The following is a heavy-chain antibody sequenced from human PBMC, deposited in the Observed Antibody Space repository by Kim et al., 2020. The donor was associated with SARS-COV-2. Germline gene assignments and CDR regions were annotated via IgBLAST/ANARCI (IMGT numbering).Heavy chain of an antibody. CDR3: ARDIWHVWNADPFSN. V-gene: IGHV3-23*01. D-gene: IGHD1-1*01. Sequence: GGSLRLSCATSGYTFSGYAVSWVRQAPGRGLEWVSIIGGNGEHTQYADSVKGRFTISRDHSKKTVYLHMNDLRVDDTALYYCARDIWHVWNADPFSNWGQGTLVTVSS. CDR2: IGGNGEHT. CDR1: GYTFSGYA. J-gene: IGHJ4*02.